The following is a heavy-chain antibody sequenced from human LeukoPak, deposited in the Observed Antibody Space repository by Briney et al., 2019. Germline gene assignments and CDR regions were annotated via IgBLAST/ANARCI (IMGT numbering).Heavy chain of an antibody. V-gene: IGHV3-21*01. CDR1: GFIFSTYS. CDR3: ARHHYDSGAYYDY. J-gene: IGHJ4*02. D-gene: IGHD3-22*01. CDR2: ISTSSRSI. Sequence: GSLRLSCAASGFIFSTYSMNWVRQAPGKGLEWVSSISTSSRSIYYADSVKGRFTISRDNARDSLYLQMNSLRAEDTAVYYCARHHYDSGAYYDYWGQGTLVTVSS.